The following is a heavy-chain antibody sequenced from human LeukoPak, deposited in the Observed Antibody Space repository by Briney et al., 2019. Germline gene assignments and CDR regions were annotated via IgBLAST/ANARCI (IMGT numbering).Heavy chain of an antibody. CDR1: GFTFSNYW. CDR2: IKQDGSEK. V-gene: IGHV3-7*03. CDR3: ARTGGSQGGNY. D-gene: IGHD1-26*01. J-gene: IGHJ4*02. Sequence: GGSLRLSCAASGFTFSNYWMSWVRQAPGKGLEWVANIKQDGSEKYHVESVKGRFTISRDNAKNSLYLQMNSLRAEDTAVYYCARTGGSQGGNYWGQGTLVTVSS.